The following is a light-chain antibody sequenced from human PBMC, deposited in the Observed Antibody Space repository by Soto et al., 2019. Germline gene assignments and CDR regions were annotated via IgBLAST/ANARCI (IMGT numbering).Light chain of an antibody. J-gene: IGKJ1*01. CDR2: AAS. CDR1: QSISSY. V-gene: IGKV1-39*01. CDR3: QQSYSTPRT. Sequence: DIQMTPSPSSLSASVGDRVNITCRASQSISSYLNWYQQNPGKAPKLLIYAASSLQSGVPSRFSGSGSGTDFTLTISSLQPEDFATYYCQQSYSTPRTFGQGTKVDIK.